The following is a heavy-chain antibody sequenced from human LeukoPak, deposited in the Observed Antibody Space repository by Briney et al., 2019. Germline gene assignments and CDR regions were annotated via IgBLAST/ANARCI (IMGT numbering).Heavy chain of an antibody. V-gene: IGHV3-48*03. J-gene: IGHJ4*02. CDR1: GFTFSSYE. CDR2: ISSSGSTI. CDR3: AKDLLGIPQSDY. D-gene: IGHD1-14*01. Sequence: GGSLRLSCAASGFTFSSYEMNWVRQAPGKGLEWVSYISSSGSTIYYADSVKGRFTISRDNAKNSLYLQMNTLRVEDTALYYCAKDLLGIPQSDYWGQGTLVTVSS.